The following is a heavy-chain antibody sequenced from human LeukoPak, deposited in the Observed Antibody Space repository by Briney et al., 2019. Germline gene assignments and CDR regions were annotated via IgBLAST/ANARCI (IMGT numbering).Heavy chain of an antibody. CDR2: ISWNSGSI. D-gene: IGHD2-2*01. CDR3: ARVPAAIFHYYYGMDV. J-gene: IGHJ6*02. CDR1: GFTFDDYA. V-gene: IGHV3-9*01. Sequence: GGSLRLSCAASGFTFDDYAMHWARQAPGKGLGWVSGISWNSGSIGYADSVKGRFTISRDNAKNSLYLQMSSLRAEDTALYYCARVPAAIFHYYYGMDVWGQGTTVTVSS.